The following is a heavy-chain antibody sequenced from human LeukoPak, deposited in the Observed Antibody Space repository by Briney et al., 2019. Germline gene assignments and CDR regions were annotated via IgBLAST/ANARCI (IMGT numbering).Heavy chain of an antibody. CDR2: IYYSGST. V-gene: IGHV4-39*01. CDR1: GGSISSSSYY. Sequence: SETLSLTCTVSGGSISSSSYYWGWIRQPPGKGLEWIGSIYYSGSTYYNPSLKSRVTISVDTSKNQFSLKLSSVTAADTAVYYCARYLPDSSSWLMYYFDYWGQGTLVTVSS. J-gene: IGHJ4*02. D-gene: IGHD6-13*01. CDR3: ARYLPDSSSWLMYYFDY.